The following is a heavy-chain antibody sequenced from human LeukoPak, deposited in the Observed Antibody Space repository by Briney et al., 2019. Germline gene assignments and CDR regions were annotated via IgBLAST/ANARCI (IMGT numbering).Heavy chain of an antibody. Sequence: ASVKVSCKASGYTFTGYYMHWVRQAPGQGLEWMGWINPNSGGTNYAQKFQGRVTMTRDTSISTAYMELSRLRSEDTAVYYCARVRFERPFDILTGYLQWSGYYYMDVWGKGTTVTVSS. CDR2: INPNSGGT. CDR3: ARVRFERPFDILTGYLQWSGYYYMDV. J-gene: IGHJ6*03. D-gene: IGHD3-9*01. CDR1: GYTFTGYY. V-gene: IGHV1-2*02.